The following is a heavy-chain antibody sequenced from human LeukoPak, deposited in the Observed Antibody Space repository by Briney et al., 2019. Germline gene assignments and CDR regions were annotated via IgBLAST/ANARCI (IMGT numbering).Heavy chain of an antibody. D-gene: IGHD3-3*01. Sequence: PGGSLRLSCAASGFTFNSYGMHWVRQAPGKGLEWVAFIRYDGSNKYYADSVKGRFTISRDNSKNTLYLQMNSLRAEDTAVYYCAKDFVDDFWSGQYDWGQGTLVTVSS. CDR2: IRYDGSNK. CDR1: GFTFNSYG. V-gene: IGHV3-30*02. J-gene: IGHJ4*02. CDR3: AKDFVDDFWSGQYD.